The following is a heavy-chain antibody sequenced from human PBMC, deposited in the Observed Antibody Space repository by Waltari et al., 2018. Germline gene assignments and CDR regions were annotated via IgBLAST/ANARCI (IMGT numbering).Heavy chain of an antibody. Sequence: QVQLVQSGAEVKKPGASVKVSCKASGYTLSDYGISWVRQAPGQGLEWMGWISGNNGHTNHAQQFQGRLIMTEDTSATTVYMELTYLTSDDTAVYYCARERHRLMEEGYLMALDPWGQGTLVTVSS. CDR1: GYTLSDYG. CDR3: ARERHRLMEEGYLMALDP. J-gene: IGHJ5*02. CDR2: ISGNNGHT. V-gene: IGHV1-18*01. D-gene: IGHD2-21*01.